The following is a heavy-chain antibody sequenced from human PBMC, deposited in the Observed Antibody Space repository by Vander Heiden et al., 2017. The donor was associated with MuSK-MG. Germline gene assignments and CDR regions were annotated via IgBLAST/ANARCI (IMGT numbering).Heavy chain of an antibody. CDR3: ARDSPYGDYGTNY. V-gene: IGHV4-59*01. CDR1: GGSISSYY. J-gene: IGHJ4*02. D-gene: IGHD4-17*01. Sequence: QVQLQESGPGLVKPSETLSLTCTVSGGSISSYYWSWIRQPPGKGLEWIGYIYYSGSTNYNPSLKSRVTISVDTSKNQFSLKLSSVTAADTAVYYCARDSPYGDYGTNYWGQGTLVTVSS. CDR2: IYYSGST.